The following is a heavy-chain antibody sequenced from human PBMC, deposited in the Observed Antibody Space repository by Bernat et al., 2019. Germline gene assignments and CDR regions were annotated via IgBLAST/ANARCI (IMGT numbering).Heavy chain of an antibody. J-gene: IGHJ3*02. CDR1: GFTFSSYG. D-gene: IGHD3-22*01. Sequence: QVQLVESGGGVVQPGGSLRLSCAASGFTFSSYGMHWVRQAPGKGLEWVAFIRYDGSNKYYADSVKGRFTISRDNSKNTLYLQMNSLRAEDTAVYYCAKDLTLGLLRPDAFDIWGQGTMVTVSS. V-gene: IGHV3-30*02. CDR3: AKDLTLGLLRPDAFDI. CDR2: IRYDGSNK.